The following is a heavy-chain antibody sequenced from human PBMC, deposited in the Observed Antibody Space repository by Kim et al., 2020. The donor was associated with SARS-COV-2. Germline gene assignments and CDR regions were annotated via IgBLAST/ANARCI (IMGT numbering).Heavy chain of an antibody. CDR1: GFSLSTSGMC. D-gene: IGHD3-22*01. J-gene: IGHJ4*02. CDR2: IDWDNNK. Sequence: SGPTLVNPTQTLTLTCTFSGFSLSTSGMCMTWIRQPPGKALEWLALIDWDNNKYYSTSLKTRLTISKDTSKNQVVLTMTNMDPVDTATYHCARMRAGDSSGSYTFDYWGQGTLVTVSS. CDR3: ARMRAGDSSGSYTFDY. V-gene: IGHV2-70*01.